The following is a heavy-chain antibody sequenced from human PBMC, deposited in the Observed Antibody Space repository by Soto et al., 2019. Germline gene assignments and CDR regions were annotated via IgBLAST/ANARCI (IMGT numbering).Heavy chain of an antibody. CDR3: ARGRYCSGGRCYFGY. CDR1: GFTFSNYW. D-gene: IGHD2-15*01. CDR2: IKQDGSEN. J-gene: IGHJ4*02. V-gene: IGHV3-7*04. Sequence: GGSLRLSCAVSGFTFSNYWMSWVRQAPGEGLEWVANIKQDGSENSYVDSVNGRFTISRDNAKNSVYLQMNSLRAEDTAVYYCARGRYCSGGRCYFGYWGQGTPVTVSS.